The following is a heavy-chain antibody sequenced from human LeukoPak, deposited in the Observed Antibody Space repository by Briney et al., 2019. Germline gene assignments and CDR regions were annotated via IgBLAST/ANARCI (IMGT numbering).Heavy chain of an antibody. D-gene: IGHD6-19*01. J-gene: IGHJ6*01. CDR3: ATHPYSSGSYGYSMDV. V-gene: IGHV4-39*01. CDR1: GGSISSSRYY. CDR2: IDKSGST. Sequence: KSSETLSLTCTVSGGSISSSRYYWGWIRQPPGKGLEWIGRIDKSGSTSYNPSLKSRVTISVDTSKNQFSLKLSSVTAADTAVYYCATHPYSSGSYGYSMDVWGQGTTVTISS.